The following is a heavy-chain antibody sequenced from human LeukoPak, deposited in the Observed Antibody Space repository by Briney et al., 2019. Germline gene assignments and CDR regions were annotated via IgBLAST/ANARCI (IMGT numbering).Heavy chain of an antibody. CDR1: GGSISSSSYY. D-gene: IGHD4-17*01. V-gene: IGHV4-39*01. CDR3: ALTTVTLGFDY. Sequence: SETLSLTCTVSGGSISSSSYYWGWIRQPPGKGREWIGSIYYSGSTYYNPSLKSRVTISVDTSKNQFSLKLSSVTAADTAVYYCALTTVTLGFDYWGQGTLVTVSS. J-gene: IGHJ4*02. CDR2: IYYSGST.